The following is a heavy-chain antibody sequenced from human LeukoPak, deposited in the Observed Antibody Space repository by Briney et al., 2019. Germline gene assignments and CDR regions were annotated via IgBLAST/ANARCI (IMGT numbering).Heavy chain of an antibody. CDR3: ANDYYDSSGSNP. CDR1: GFTFSSYG. V-gene: IGHV3-30*18. Sequence: GRSLRLSCAASGFTFSSYGMHWVRQAPGKGLEWVAVISYDGSNEYYADSVKGRFTISRDNSKNTLYLQMNSLRAEDTAVYYCANDYYDSSGSNPWGQGTLVTVSS. D-gene: IGHD3-22*01. CDR2: ISYDGSNE. J-gene: IGHJ4*02.